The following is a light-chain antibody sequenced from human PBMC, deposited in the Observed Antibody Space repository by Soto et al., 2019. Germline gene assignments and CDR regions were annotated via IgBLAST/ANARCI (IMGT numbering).Light chain of an antibody. V-gene: IGLV2-14*03. CDR2: HVS. J-gene: IGLJ2*01. CDR3: KSYTTSSTVI. Sequence: QSALTQPASVSGSPGQSITISCTGTGSDIGAYTYVSWYQQHPGKVPKLMIYHVSNRPSGVSNRFSGSKSGNTASLTISGLQADDEADYYCKSYTTSSTVIFGGGTKLTVL. CDR1: GSDIGAYTY.